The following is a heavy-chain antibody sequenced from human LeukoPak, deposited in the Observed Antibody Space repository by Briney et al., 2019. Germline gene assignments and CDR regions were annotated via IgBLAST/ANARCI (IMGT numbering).Heavy chain of an antibody. Sequence: SETLSLTCTVSGGSISSSTYYWGWIRQPPGTGLEWIGYIYYSGSTNYNPSLKSRVTISVDTSKNQFSLKLSSVTAADTAVYYCARETSQKGAHYMDVWGKGTTVTISS. D-gene: IGHD3-16*01. CDR2: IYYSGST. CDR1: GGSISSSTYY. J-gene: IGHJ6*03. V-gene: IGHV4-61*01. CDR3: ARETSQKGAHYMDV.